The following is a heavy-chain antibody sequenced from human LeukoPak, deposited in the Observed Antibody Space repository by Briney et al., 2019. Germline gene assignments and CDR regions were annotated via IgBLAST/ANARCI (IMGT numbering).Heavy chain of an antibody. D-gene: IGHD3-3*01. CDR2: INPNSGGT. Sequence: ASVKVSCKASGYTFTGYYMHWVRRAPGQGLEWMGWINPNSGGTNYAQKFQGWVTMTRDTSISTAYMEPSRLRSDDTAVYYCARERFLEWSHTSWGMDVWGQGTTVTVSS. J-gene: IGHJ6*02. CDR1: GYTFTGYY. CDR3: ARERFLEWSHTSWGMDV. V-gene: IGHV1-2*04.